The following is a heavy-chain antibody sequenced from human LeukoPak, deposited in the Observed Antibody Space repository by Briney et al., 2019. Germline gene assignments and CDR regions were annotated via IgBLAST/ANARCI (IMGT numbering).Heavy chain of an antibody. CDR3: ATAPAQGQLHYYYYGMDV. D-gene: IGHD2-2*01. CDR1: GYTFTSYY. CDR2: FDPEDGET. Sequence: ASVKVSCKASGYTFTSYYMHWVRQAPGKGLEWMGGFDPEDGETIYAQKFQGRVTMTEDTSTDTAYMELSSLRSEDTAVYYCATAPAQGQLHYYYYGMDVWGQGTTVTVSS. V-gene: IGHV1-24*01. J-gene: IGHJ6*02.